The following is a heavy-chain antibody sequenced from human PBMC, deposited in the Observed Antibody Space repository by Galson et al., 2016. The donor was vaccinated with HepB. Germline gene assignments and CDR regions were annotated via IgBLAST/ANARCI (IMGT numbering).Heavy chain of an antibody. Sequence: SVKVSCKASGYTFSSYAIHWVRQAPGQRLEWMAWINVGTGNTKYSEKFQGRVTITRDTSASTTHMELSSLRSEETAVYYCATVGGYTGYETFDYWGQGTLVIVSS. CDR1: GYTFSSYA. J-gene: IGHJ4*02. CDR3: ATVGGYTGYETFDY. D-gene: IGHD5-12*01. V-gene: IGHV1-3*01. CDR2: INVGTGNT.